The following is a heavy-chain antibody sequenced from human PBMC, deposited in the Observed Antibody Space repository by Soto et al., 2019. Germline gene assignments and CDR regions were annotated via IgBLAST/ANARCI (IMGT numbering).Heavy chain of an antibody. CDR2: IYHSGST. CDR1: GGSISSGGYS. D-gene: IGHD3-22*01. Sequence: SETLSLTCAVSGGSISSGGYSWSWIRQPPGKGLEWIGYIYHSGSTYYNPSLKSRVTISVDRSKNQFSLKLSSVTAADTAVYYCATSYYDSSGYYYYPFDYWGQGTLVTVSS. CDR3: ATSYYDSSGYYYYPFDY. J-gene: IGHJ4*02. V-gene: IGHV4-30-2*01.